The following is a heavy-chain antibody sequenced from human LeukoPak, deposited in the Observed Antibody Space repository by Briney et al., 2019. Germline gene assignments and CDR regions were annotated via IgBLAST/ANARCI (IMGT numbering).Heavy chain of an antibody. V-gene: IGHV4-34*01. Sequence: SETLSLTCAVYGGSFSGYYWSWIRQPPGKGLEWIGEINHSGSANYNPSLKSRVTISVDTSKNQFSLKLSSVTAADTAVYYCARGRRSSGYRREASGPADYWGQGTLVTVSS. D-gene: IGHD3-22*01. CDR3: ARGRRSSGYRREASGPADY. J-gene: IGHJ4*02. CDR2: INHSGSA. CDR1: GGSFSGYY.